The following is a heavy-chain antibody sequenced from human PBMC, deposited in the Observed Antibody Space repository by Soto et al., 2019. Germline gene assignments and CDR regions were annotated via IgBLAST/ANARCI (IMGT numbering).Heavy chain of an antibody. CDR2: IGSSSSYT. V-gene: IGHV3-11*05. CDR3: ARRRPTGYYNY. CDR1: GFPFSDYY. Sequence: QVQLVESGGDLVKPGGSLRLSCAASGFPFSDYYMSWIRQAPGKGLEWVSSIGSSSSYTNYADSVKGRFTISRDNAKNSLSLQMNSLRAEDTAVYYFARRRPTGYYNYWVQGTLVTVSA. D-gene: IGHD3-9*01. J-gene: IGHJ4*02.